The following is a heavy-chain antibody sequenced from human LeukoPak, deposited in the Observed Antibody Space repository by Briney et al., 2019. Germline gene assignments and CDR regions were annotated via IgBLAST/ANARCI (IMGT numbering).Heavy chain of an antibody. J-gene: IGHJ3*02. Sequence: KPSDTLSLTCTVSGGSLSGYYWTWIRQPAGKGLEWIGRIFSSGNTNYNPSLDSRVTMSIDTSKNQFSLKLTSVTAADTAVYYCARGRGHFRGDAFDIWGQGTMVTVSS. D-gene: IGHD3-3*02. CDR1: GGSLSGYY. CDR3: ARGRGHFRGDAFDI. V-gene: IGHV4-4*07. CDR2: IFSSGNT.